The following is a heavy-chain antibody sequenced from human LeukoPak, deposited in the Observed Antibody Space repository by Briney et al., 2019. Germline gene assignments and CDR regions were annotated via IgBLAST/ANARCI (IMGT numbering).Heavy chain of an antibody. CDR2: MYISGST. Sequence: SETLSLTCTVSGGSISSHYWSWIRQPAGKGLEWIGHMYISGSTDYNPSLKSRVTMSVETSKNQFSLKLSSVTAADTAVYYCATEVRTGYWPHVHFYYYMDVWGKGTTVTVSS. D-gene: IGHD3/OR15-3a*01. CDR1: GGSISSHY. CDR3: ATEVRTGYWPHVHFYYYMDV. V-gene: IGHV4-4*07. J-gene: IGHJ6*03.